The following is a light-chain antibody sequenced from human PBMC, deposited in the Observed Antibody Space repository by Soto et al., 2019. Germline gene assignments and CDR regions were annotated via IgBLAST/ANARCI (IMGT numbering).Light chain of an antibody. CDR2: AAS. CDR1: QNINSH. J-gene: IGKJ2*01. Sequence: DIQMTQSPSSLSASIGDRVTITCRASQNINSHLNWYQQKPGEAPKVVIYAASRLQSGGPSRCSGSGSGTEFAVTISSLEPEEFATYYGQRRHITTLFTFGKGTKLEIK. CDR3: QRRHITTLFT. V-gene: IGKV1-39*01.